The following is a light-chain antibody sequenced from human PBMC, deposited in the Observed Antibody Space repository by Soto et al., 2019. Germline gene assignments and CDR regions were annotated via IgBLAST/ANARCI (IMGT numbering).Light chain of an antibody. CDR2: GAS. CDR1: QSISDT. CDR3: QQYNNWPWT. V-gene: IGKV3-15*01. J-gene: IGKJ1*01. Sequence: EIVMTQSPAPLSVSPGGRATLSCRASQSISDTLAWYQQKPGQAPRLLIHGASTRATGFPGRFSGSWSGTDFTLTISSLQSEDVAVYYCQQYNNWPWTLGQGTKVDIK.